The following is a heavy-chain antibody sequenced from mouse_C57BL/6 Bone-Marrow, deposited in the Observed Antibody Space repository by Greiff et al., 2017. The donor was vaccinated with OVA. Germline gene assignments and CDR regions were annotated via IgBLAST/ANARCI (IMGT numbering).Heavy chain of an antibody. Sequence: EVKLVESGGDLVKPGGSLKLSCAASGFTFSSYGMSWVRQTPDKRLEWVATISSGGSYTYYPDSVKGRFTISRDNAKNTLYLQMSSLKSEDTAMYYCARQYYGSIFAYWGQGTLVTVSA. J-gene: IGHJ3*01. CDR1: GFTFSSYG. D-gene: IGHD1-1*01. V-gene: IGHV5-6*01. CDR3: ARQYYGSIFAY. CDR2: ISSGGSYT.